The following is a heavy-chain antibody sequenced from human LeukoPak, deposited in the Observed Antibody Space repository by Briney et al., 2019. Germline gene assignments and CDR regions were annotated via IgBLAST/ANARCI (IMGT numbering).Heavy chain of an antibody. V-gene: IGHV4-34*01. CDR2: INHSGST. J-gene: IGHJ4*02. CDR3: ARVQWIQLWLGRYFDY. CDR1: GGSFSGYY. Sequence: SETLSLTCAVYGGSFSGYYWSWIRQPPGKGLEWIGEINHSGSTNYNPSLKSRVTISVDKSKNQFSLKLSSVTAADTAVYYCARVQWIQLWLGRYFDYWGQGTLVTVSS. D-gene: IGHD5-18*01.